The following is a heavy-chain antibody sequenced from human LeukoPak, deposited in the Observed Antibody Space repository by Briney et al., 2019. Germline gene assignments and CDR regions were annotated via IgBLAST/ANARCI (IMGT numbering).Heavy chain of an antibody. CDR3: ARGYFDWSWFDP. CDR2: INPNSGGT. Sequence: GASGKVSCKASGYTFTGYYMHWVRQAPGQGLEWMGWINPNSGGTNYAQKFQGWVTMTRDTSISTAYMELSRLRSDDTAVYYCARGYFDWSWFDPWGQGSLVTVSS. J-gene: IGHJ5*02. D-gene: IGHD3-9*01. V-gene: IGHV1-2*04. CDR1: GYTFTGYY.